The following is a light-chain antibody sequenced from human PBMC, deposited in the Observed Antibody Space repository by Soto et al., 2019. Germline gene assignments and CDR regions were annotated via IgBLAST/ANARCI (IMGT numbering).Light chain of an antibody. V-gene: IGKV3-20*01. CDR2: GAY. CDR1: QSVSSSY. CDR3: QQYGRSPSFT. Sequence: EIVLTQSPGTLSLSPGERATLSCRASQSVSSSYLGWYQQKPGQAPRLLIHGAYSRATGIPDRFSGSGSGTDFTLTISRLEPEDFAVYYCQQYGRSPSFTFGPGTKVDIK. J-gene: IGKJ3*01.